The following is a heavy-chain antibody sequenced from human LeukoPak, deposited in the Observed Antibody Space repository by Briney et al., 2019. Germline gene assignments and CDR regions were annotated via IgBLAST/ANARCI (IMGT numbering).Heavy chain of an antibody. CDR2: LNPNRGDT. CDR1: AHIFINYD. D-gene: IGHD6-19*01. CDR3: VTVSSSGWERDY. V-gene: IGHV1-8*03. Sequence: ASVKVSCKASAHIFINYDFNWVRQATGQGLEWMGWLNPNRGDTDYAQKFQGRVTITRNTSISTAYTELSSLRSEDTAVYYCVTVSSSGWERDYWGQGTLVTVSS. J-gene: IGHJ4*02.